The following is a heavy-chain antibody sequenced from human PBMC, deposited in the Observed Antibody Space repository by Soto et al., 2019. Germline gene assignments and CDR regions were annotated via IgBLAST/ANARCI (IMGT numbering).Heavy chain of an antibody. D-gene: IGHD3-3*01. V-gene: IGHV4-34*01. Sequence: KPSETLSLTCAVYGGSFSGYYWSWIRQPPGKGLEWIGEINHSGSTNYNPSLKSRVTISVDTSKNQFSLKLSSVTAADTAVYYCARGRGFLEWLLSRGYYYYYGMDVWGQGTTVTVSS. CDR3: ARGRGFLEWLLSRGYYYYYGMDV. J-gene: IGHJ6*02. CDR2: INHSGST. CDR1: GGSFSGYY.